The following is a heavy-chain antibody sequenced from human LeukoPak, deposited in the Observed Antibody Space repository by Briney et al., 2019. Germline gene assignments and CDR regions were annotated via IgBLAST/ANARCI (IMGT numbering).Heavy chain of an antibody. Sequence: GGSLRLSCAASGFTFSSYAMHWVRQAPGKGLEWVAVISYDGSNKYYADSVKGRFTISRDNSKNTLYLQMNSLRAEDTAVYYCARGDCSSTSCYIRYAFDIWGQGTMVTVSS. CDR1: GFTFSSYA. J-gene: IGHJ3*02. V-gene: IGHV3-30-3*01. D-gene: IGHD2-2*02. CDR3: ARGDCSSTSCYIRYAFDI. CDR2: ISYDGSNK.